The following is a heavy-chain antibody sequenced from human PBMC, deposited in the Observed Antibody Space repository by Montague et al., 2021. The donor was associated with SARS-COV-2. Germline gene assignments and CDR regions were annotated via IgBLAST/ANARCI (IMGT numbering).Heavy chain of an antibody. CDR2: IYWNGDK. Sequence: PALVKPTQTLTLTYTFSGFSLRSDDEGVAWIRQSPEQALEWLAVIYWNGDKRYSPSLQRRLTITKDTSENQVVLTMTNMDPVDTATYYCAHRGMIRGLIFDYWGQGTLVTVSS. J-gene: IGHJ4*02. V-gene: IGHV2-5*01. D-gene: IGHD3-10*01. CDR1: GFSLRSDDEG. CDR3: AHRGMIRGLIFDY.